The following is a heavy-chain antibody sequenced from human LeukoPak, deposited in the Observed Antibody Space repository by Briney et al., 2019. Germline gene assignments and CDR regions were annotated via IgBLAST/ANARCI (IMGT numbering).Heavy chain of an antibody. CDR2: IIPIFGTA. J-gene: IGHJ4*02. CDR1: GGTFSSYA. V-gene: IGHV1-69*13. D-gene: IGHD1-14*01. Sequence: SVKVSCKASGGTFSSYAISWVRQAPGQGLEWMGGIIPIFGTANYAQKFQGRVTITADESTSTAYMELSSLRSDDTAVYYCARDEGPEQLLSGYWGQGTLVTVSS. CDR3: ARDEGPEQLLSGY.